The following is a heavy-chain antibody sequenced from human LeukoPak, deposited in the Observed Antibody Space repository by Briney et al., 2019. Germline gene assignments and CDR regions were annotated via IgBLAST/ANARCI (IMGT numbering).Heavy chain of an antibody. CDR1: GGSISSYY. V-gene: IGHV4-4*09. CDR3: ARQYYDYVWGSYRFGLDP. Sequence: SSETLSLTCTVSGGSISSYYWSWIRQPPGKGLEWIGYIYTSGSTNYNPSLKSRVTISVDTSKNQFSLKLSSVTAADTAGYYCARQYYDYVWGSYRFGLDPWGQGTLVTVSS. J-gene: IGHJ5*02. CDR2: IYTSGST. D-gene: IGHD3-16*02.